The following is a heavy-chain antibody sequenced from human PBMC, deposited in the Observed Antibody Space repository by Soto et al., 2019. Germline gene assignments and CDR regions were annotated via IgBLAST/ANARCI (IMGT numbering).Heavy chain of an antibody. Sequence: SETQSLTCPVYGWSFGFYYVILIRPPPGKGLHWIGEINHSGSTNYNPSLKSRVTISVDTSKNQFSLKLSSVTAADTAVYYCARGSYCSSTSCQMGDDYYGMDVWGQGTTVTVSS. CDR2: INHSGST. CDR3: ARGSYCSSTSCQMGDDYYGMDV. J-gene: IGHJ6*02. CDR1: GWSFGFYY. D-gene: IGHD2-2*01. V-gene: IGHV4-34*01.